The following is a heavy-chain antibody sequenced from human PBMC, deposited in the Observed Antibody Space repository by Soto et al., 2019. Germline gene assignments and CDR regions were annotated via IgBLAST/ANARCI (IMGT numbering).Heavy chain of an antibody. CDR2: ICYSGST. CDR3: ARDVTTGTTGPRYYGMDV. D-gene: IGHD1-1*01. Sequence: SETLSLTCTVSGGSISSGDYYWSWIRQPPGKGLEWIGYICYSGSTYYNPSLKSRVTISVDTSKNQFSLKLSSVTAADTAVYYCARDVTTGTTGPRYYGMDVWGQGTTVTVSS. V-gene: IGHV4-30-4*01. CDR1: GGSISSGDYY. J-gene: IGHJ6*02.